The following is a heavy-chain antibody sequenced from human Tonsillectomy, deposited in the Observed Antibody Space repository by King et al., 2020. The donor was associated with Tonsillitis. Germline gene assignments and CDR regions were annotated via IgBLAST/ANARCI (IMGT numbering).Heavy chain of an antibody. CDR3: AKDRTAVAGTILDY. Sequence: VQLVESGGGLVQPGRSLRLSCAASGFTFDDYAMHWVRQAPGKGLEWVSGISWNSGSIGYADSVKGRFTISRDNAKNSLFLQMNSLRAEDTALYYCAKDRTAVAGTILDYWGQGTLVTVSS. CDR2: ISWNSGSI. D-gene: IGHD6-19*01. J-gene: IGHJ4*02. CDR1: GFTFDDYA. V-gene: IGHV3-9*01.